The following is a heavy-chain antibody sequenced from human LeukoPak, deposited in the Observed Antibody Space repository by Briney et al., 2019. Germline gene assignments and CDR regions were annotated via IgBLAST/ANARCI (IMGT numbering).Heavy chain of an antibody. CDR3: ARQTGSGLFILP. J-gene: IGHJ4*02. D-gene: IGHD3/OR15-3a*01. CDR1: GGSIGSSYYY. Sequence: SETLSLTCTVSGGSIGSSYYYWGWIRQPPGKGLEWIGSIYYSGSTHYNPSLKSRVTISVDMSKNQFSLKLTSVTAADTAVYYCARQTGSGLFILPGGQGTLVTVSS. V-gene: IGHV4-39*01. CDR2: IYYSGST.